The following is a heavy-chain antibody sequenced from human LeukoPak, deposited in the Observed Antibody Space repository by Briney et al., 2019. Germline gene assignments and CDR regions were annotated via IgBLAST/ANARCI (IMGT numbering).Heavy chain of an antibody. CDR2: ISGYTGNT. J-gene: IGHJ4*02. CDR3: VRDLNSAARSFFDY. V-gene: IGHV1-18*01. CDR1: GYTFISFG. Sequence: ASVKVSCKASGYTFISFGFSWVRQAPGQGPEGMGWISGYTGNTNYAQRFQGRVTMTTDTSTSTAYMELRTLISDDTAVYYCVRDLNSAARSFFDYWGPGTLVTVSS. D-gene: IGHD6-6*01.